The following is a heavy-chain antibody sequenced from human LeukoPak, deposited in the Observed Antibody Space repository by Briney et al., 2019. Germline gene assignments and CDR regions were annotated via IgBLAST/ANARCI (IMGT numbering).Heavy chain of an antibody. CDR2: IYTSGST. CDR1: GGSISSYY. CDR3: AXXSGTTGEVKFDP. J-gene: IGHJ5*02. D-gene: IGHD4-17*01. Sequence: SETLSLTCTVSGGSISSYYWSWIRQPAGKGLEWIGRIYTSGSTTYNPSLKSRVTMSVDTSKNQFSLKLSSVTAADTAVYYCAXXSGTTGEVKFDPWGQGTLVTVSS. V-gene: IGHV4-4*07.